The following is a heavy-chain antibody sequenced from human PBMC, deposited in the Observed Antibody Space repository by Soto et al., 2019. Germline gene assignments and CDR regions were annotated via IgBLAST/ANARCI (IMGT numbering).Heavy chain of an antibody. D-gene: IGHD2-21*01. V-gene: IGHV3-74*03. CDR2: INTDGSVA. CDR1: GLTFRSYW. Sequence: EVQLVESGGGLVQPGESLRLSCAASGLTFRSYWMHWVRQAPGKGLVWVSRINTDGSVAMYVESVKGRFTISRDNAKNXXXXXXXXLXXXXXXXYXXVXDXQLWRLDSWGQGTLVTVSS. J-gene: IGHJ4*02. CDR3: VXDXQLWRLDS.